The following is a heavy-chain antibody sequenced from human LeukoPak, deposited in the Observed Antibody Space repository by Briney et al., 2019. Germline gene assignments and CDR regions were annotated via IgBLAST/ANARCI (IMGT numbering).Heavy chain of an antibody. CDR3: AKHITMIVVVSSPFDY. CDR1: GFTFSGYA. J-gene: IGHJ4*02. D-gene: IGHD3-22*01. CDR2: ISGSGGST. Sequence: GGSLRLSCAASGFTFSGYAMSWVRQAPGKGLEWVSAISGSGGSTYYADSVKGRFTISRDNSKNTLYLQMNSLRAEDTAVYYCAKHITMIVVVSSPFDYWGQGTLVTVSS. V-gene: IGHV3-23*01.